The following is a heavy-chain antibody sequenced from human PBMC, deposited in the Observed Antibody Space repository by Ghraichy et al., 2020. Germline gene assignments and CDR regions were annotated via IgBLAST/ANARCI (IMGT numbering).Heavy chain of an antibody. V-gene: IGHV3-15*01. CDR2: IKSKTDGGTT. CDR3: LSRWLQPWFDP. Sequence: GGSLRLSCAASGFTFSNAWMSWVRQAPGKGLEWVGRIKSKTDGGTTDYAAPVKGRFTISRDDSKNTLYLQMNSLKTDDTAVYYCLSRWLQPWFDPWGQGTLVTVSS. CDR1: GFTFSNAW. D-gene: IGHD5-24*01. J-gene: IGHJ5*02.